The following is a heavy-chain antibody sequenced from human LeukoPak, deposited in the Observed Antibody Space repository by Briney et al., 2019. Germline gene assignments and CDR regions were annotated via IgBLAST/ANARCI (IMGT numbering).Heavy chain of an antibody. CDR2: IYYSGST. D-gene: IGHD3-22*01. Sequence: SETLSLTCTVSGGSISSSSYYWGWIRQPPGKGLERIGSIYYSGSTYYNPSLKSRVTISVDTSKNQFSLKLSSVTAADTAVYYCARDYYDSSGYDAFDIWGQGTMVTVSS. CDR1: GGSISSSSYY. V-gene: IGHV4-39*07. CDR3: ARDYYDSSGYDAFDI. J-gene: IGHJ3*02.